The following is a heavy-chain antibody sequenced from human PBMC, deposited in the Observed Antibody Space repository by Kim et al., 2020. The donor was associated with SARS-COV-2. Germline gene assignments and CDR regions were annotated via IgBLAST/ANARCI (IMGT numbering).Heavy chain of an antibody. Sequence: NTKYSQKFQGRVTITRDTSASTAYMELSSLRSEDTAVYYCARDFIRLPDYWGQGTLVTVSS. CDR2: NT. D-gene: IGHD2-21*01. J-gene: IGHJ4*02. CDR3: ARDFIRLPDY. V-gene: IGHV1-3*01.